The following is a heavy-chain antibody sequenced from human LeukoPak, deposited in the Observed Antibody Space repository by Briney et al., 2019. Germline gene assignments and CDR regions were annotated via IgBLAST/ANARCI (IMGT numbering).Heavy chain of an antibody. CDR3: ATSRGYFFRWFQH. Sequence: GGSLRLSCSASGFTFSNYEMNWVRQAPGKGLEWVSYIASSGSTIYYADSVKGQFTISRDNAKSSLYLQMNSLRADDTAVYYCATSRGYFFRWFQHWGQGTLVTVSS. CDR2: IASSGSTI. J-gene: IGHJ1*01. D-gene: IGHD3-22*01. V-gene: IGHV3-48*03. CDR1: GFTFSNYE.